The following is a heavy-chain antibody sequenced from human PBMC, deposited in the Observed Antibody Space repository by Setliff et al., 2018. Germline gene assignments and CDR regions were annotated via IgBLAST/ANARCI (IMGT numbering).Heavy chain of an antibody. Sequence: NPSETLSLTCTVSDDSFTSSRYYWGWIRQAPGSGLEWIGSISYSGTPYYNASVESRVTISIDTSRNQFSLELRSVTAADTAVYYCARAFDSSGYYGESHTHYFDNWGQGTLVTVSS. V-gene: IGHV4-39*01. CDR2: ISYSGTP. CDR3: ARAFDSSGYYGESHTHYFDN. D-gene: IGHD3-22*01. J-gene: IGHJ4*02. CDR1: DDSFTSSRYY.